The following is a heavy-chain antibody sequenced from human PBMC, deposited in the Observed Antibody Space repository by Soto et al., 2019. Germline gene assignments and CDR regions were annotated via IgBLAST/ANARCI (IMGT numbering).Heavy chain of an antibody. J-gene: IGHJ5*02. CDR1: GGSISSNNW. Sequence: QVQLQESGPGLVKPSGTLSLTCAVSGGSISSNNWWSRVRQPPGKGLEWIGEIYHSGSTNYNPALNSRVTISLDKSKNQFSLKLSSVTAADTAVYYCAIKGYSSGLFDPWGQGTLVTVSS. CDR2: IYHSGST. CDR3: AIKGYSSGLFDP. V-gene: IGHV4-4*02. D-gene: IGHD6-19*01.